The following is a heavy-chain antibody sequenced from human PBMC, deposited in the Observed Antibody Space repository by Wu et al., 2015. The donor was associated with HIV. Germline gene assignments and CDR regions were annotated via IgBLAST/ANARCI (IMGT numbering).Heavy chain of an antibody. CDR3: ARGQPGYYGSGSFSSAYYYGMDV. Sequence: QVQLVQSGAEVKKPGSSVKVSCKASGGTFSSYAISWVRQAPGQGLEWMGRIIPIFGTANYAQKFQGRVTITADESTSTAYMELSSLRSEDTAVYYCARGQPGYYGSGSFSSAYYYGMDVWGQGTTVTVSS. CDR1: GGTFSSYA. CDR2: IIPIFGTA. D-gene: IGHD3-10*01. J-gene: IGHJ6*02. V-gene: IGHV1-69*13.